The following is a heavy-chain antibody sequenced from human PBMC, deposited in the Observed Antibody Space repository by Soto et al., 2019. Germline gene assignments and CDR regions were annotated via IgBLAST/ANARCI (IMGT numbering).Heavy chain of an antibody. V-gene: IGHV4-59*01. CDR3: ARWYISGFDY. Sequence: PSETLSLPCTVSGGSISSYCCSWIRQPPGKGLEWIGYIYYSGSTNYNPSLKSRVTISVDTSKNQFSLKLSSVTAADSAVYYCARWYISGFDYWGQGTLVTVSS. J-gene: IGHJ4*02. CDR2: IYYSGST. D-gene: IGHD6-19*01. CDR1: GGSISSYC.